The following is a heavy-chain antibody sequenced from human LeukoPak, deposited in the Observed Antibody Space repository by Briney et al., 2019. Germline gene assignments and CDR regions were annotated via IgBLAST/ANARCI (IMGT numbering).Heavy chain of an antibody. V-gene: IGHV3-33*03. CDR3: ANAYPTYYYGSGSYHY. CDR2: IWYDGSKK. D-gene: IGHD3-10*01. Sequence: GGSLRLSCAASGFVFSSYAMHWVRQAPGKGLEWVAVIWYDGSKKYYADSVKGRFTISRDNSKNSLYLQMNSLRTEDTALYYCANAYPTYYYGSGSYHYWGQGTLVTVSS. CDR1: GFVFSSYA. J-gene: IGHJ4*02.